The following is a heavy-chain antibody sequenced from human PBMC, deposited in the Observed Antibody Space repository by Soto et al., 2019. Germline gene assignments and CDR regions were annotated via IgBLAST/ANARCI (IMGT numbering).Heavy chain of an antibody. V-gene: IGHV1-18*04. Sequence: QVQLVQSGAEVKKPGASVKVSCKASGYTFTSYGISWVRQAPGQGLEWMGWISAYNGNTNYAQKLQGRVTMTTDTSTSTAYMELRSLRSDDTAVYYCARDPHYYDSSGYYQPPGDYWGQGTLVTVSS. CDR2: ISAYNGNT. J-gene: IGHJ4*02. D-gene: IGHD3-22*01. CDR3: ARDPHYYDSSGYYQPPGDY. CDR1: GYTFTSYG.